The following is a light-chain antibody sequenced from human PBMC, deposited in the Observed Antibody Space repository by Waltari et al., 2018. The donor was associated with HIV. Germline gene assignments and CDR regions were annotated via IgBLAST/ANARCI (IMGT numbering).Light chain of an antibody. CDR1: SSNIGSNY. V-gene: IGLV1-47*01. CDR2: RNN. Sequence: QSVLTHPPSASGTPGQRVTISCSGSSSNIGSNYVYWYQQLPGTAPKLLIQRNNQRPSGVPDRFSGSKSGTSASLAISGLRSEDEADYYCAAWDDSLSGYVVFGGGTKLTVL. CDR3: AAWDDSLSGYVV. J-gene: IGLJ2*01.